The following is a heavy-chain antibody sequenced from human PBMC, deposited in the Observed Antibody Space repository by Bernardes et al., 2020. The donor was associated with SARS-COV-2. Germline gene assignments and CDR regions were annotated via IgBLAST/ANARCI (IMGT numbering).Heavy chain of an antibody. CDR3: AKAAKDIILVPAAFNYYGMDV. CDR1: GFTFSNFA. Sequence: GGSLRLSCAASGFTFSNFAMSWVRQAPGKGLEWFSAINPGGDDTYYADSVKGRFTISRDNSKSTLILQMNRLRVDDTAVYYCAKAAKDIILVPAAFNYYGMDVWGQGTTVTVSS. CDR2: INPGGDDT. V-gene: IGHV3-23*01. J-gene: IGHJ6*02. D-gene: IGHD2-2*01.